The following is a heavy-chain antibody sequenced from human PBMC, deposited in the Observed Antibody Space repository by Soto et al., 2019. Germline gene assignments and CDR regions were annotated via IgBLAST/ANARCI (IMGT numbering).Heavy chain of an antibody. CDR3: ARSREFDY. Sequence: SETLSVTWAVVSGSCTEHSWNWIRQPPGKGLEWIGYIFPSGTTYYNPSLKSRVTISIDVSKNQFSLSLRSLTAADTAVYYCARSREFDYWSQGTLVTVSS. V-gene: IGHV4-30-2*01. CDR1: SGSCTEHS. J-gene: IGHJ4*02. CDR2: IFPSGTT.